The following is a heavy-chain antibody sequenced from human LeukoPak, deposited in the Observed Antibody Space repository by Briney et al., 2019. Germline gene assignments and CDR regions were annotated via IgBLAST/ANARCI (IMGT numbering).Heavy chain of an antibody. CDR3: ARATPVGGVRFDY. V-gene: IGHV4-4*09. Sequence: SETLSLTCTVSGVSISSYYGSWIRQPPGKGLEWIGSIYTTGDTRYNPSLKSRVTISVDTSKNQFSLKLSSVTAADTAVYYCARATPVGGVRFDYWGQGTLVTVSS. CDR2: IYTTGDT. CDR1: GVSISSYY. J-gene: IGHJ4*02. D-gene: IGHD3-16*01.